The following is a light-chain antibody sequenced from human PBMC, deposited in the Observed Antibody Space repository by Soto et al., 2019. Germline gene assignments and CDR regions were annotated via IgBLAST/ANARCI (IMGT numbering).Light chain of an antibody. CDR1: QDVSNF. CDR3: QQYESLPLT. CDR2: DAA. J-gene: IGKJ4*01. Sequence: DIQMTQSPSSLSASVGDRVTIPCQASQDVSNFLNWYQQKPGKAPKPLIYDAANLATGVPSRFSGSGSGTDFTLTISTLQPEDIATYYCQQYESLPLTFGGGTKVEI. V-gene: IGKV1-33*01.